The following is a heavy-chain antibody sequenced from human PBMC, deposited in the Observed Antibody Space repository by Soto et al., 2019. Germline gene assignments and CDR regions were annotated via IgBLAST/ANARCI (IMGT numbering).Heavy chain of an antibody. V-gene: IGHV4-61*01. Sequence: QVHLQESGPGLVKPSETLSLTCTVSGGSVSSDNYYWTWIRQPPGKGLEWIGYIYYSGSNNYNPALKSRVTISVDTSKNQFPLKLSSVTAADTAVYYCARDCMVTYYYYLMDVWGQGTTVTVSS. CDR3: ARDCMVTYYYYLMDV. CDR2: IYYSGSN. D-gene: IGHD5-18*01. CDR1: GGSVSSDNYY. J-gene: IGHJ6*02.